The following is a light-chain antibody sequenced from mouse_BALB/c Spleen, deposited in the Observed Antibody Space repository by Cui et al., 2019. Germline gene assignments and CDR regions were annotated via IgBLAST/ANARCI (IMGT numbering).Light chain of an antibody. CDR2: KAS. V-gene: IGKV13-85*01. J-gene: IGKJ1*01. Sequence: DIQMTQSPSSLSASLGDTITITCHASQNINVWLSWYQQKPGNIPKLLIYKASNLHTGVPSRFSGSGSGTGFTLTISSLQPEDIATYYCQQGKSYPRTFGGGTKLEIK. CDR3: QQGKSYPRT. CDR1: QNINVW.